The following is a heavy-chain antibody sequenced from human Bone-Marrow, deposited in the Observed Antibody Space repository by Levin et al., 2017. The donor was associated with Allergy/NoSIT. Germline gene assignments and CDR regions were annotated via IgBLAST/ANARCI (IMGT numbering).Heavy chain of an antibody. CDR3: AKAGGSWQDHDAFDI. J-gene: IGHJ3*02. Sequence: GESLKISCAASGFTLSTYVMHWVRQAPGKGLEWVAVMSYDGSNEYYADSVKGRFTISRDNSNNALYLQMNSLRPEDTAVYYCAKAGGSWQDHDAFDIWGQGTMVTVSS. D-gene: IGHD6-13*01. V-gene: IGHV3-30*18. CDR2: MSYDGSNE. CDR1: GFTLSTYV.